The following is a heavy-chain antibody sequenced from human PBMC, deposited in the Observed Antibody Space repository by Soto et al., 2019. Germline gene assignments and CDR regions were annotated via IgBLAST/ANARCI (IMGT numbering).Heavy chain of an antibody. J-gene: IGHJ6*02. Sequence: GGSLRLSCAASEFTFSNYKMNGVRPSPGRGLEWVASITTTSGYIYYANSVKGRFTISRDNAKNLLYLQMDSLRAEDTAVYFCARDQAVPVPHYYYGMDLWGQGTTVTSP. CDR3: ARDQAVPVPHYYYGMDL. V-gene: IGHV3-21*01. CDR1: EFTFSNYK. D-gene: IGHD3-10*01. CDR2: ITTTSGYI.